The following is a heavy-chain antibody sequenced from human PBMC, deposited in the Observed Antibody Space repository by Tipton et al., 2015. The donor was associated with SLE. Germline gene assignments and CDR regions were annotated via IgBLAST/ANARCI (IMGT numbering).Heavy chain of an antibody. V-gene: IGHV3-23*01. CDR2: ISDGGGST. D-gene: IGHD6-19*01. Sequence: SLRLSCAASGFTFSSYAMSWVRQAPGKGLEWISGISDGGGSTSYAHSVKGQFTISRDNSKNTLYLQMNSLRAEDTAVYYCARESYSSGWPFGYWGQGTLVTVSS. J-gene: IGHJ4*02. CDR1: GFTFSSYA. CDR3: ARESYSSGWPFGY.